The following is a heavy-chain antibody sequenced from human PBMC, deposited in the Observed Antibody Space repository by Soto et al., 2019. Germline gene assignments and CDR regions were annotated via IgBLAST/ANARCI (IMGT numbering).Heavy chain of an antibody. CDR1: GDSVSSDTSA. CDR2: AYYRSQWYI. Sequence: PXQTLSLTCVISGDSVSSDTSACNWIRQSPSRGLEWLGRAYYRSQWYIDFAGSLKSRLTINPDTSKNEVSLHLKSVTPEDTAMYYCEREFEATSLDVWGPGTTVTV. D-gene: IGHD1-1*01. V-gene: IGHV6-1*01. J-gene: IGHJ6*02. CDR3: EREFEATSLDV.